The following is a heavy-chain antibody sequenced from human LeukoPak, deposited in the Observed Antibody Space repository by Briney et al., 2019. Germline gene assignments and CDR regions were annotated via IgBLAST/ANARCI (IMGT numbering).Heavy chain of an antibody. D-gene: IGHD3-22*01. CDR1: GFTFSSYA. J-gene: IGHJ3*02. Sequence: PGGSLRLSCAASGFTFSSYAMSWVRQAPGKGLEWVSAISGSGGSTYYADSVKGRFTISRDNSKNTLYLQMNSLRAEDTAVYYCAKDLITNNYYDSSGYYYGGNAFDIWGQGTMVTVSS. CDR2: ISGSGGST. V-gene: IGHV3-23*01. CDR3: AKDLITNNYYDSSGYYYGGNAFDI.